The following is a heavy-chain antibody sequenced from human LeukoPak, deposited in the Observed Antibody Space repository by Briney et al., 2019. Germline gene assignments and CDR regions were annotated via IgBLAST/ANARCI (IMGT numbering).Heavy chain of an antibody. V-gene: IGHV4-39*01. CDR3: ARTYREEPACADS. CDR2: IYYSGST. CDR1: GGSISSSSCY. J-gene: IGHJ5*01. D-gene: IGHD2-2*01. Sequence: SETLSLTCTVSGGSISSSSCYWGWIRQPPGKGLEWIGSIYYSGSTYYTPSLKSRVTISVDTSKNQFSLKLSSVTAADTAVYYCARTYREEPACADSWGQGTLVTVSS.